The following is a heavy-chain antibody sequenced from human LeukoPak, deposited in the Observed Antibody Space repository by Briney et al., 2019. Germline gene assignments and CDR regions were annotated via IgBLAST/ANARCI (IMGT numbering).Heavy chain of an antibody. D-gene: IGHD3-22*01. Sequence: PSETLSLTCTVAGGSISSGSYYWSWIRQPAGKGLEWIGRIYTSGSTNYNPSLKSRVTISVDMSKNKFSLKLSSVTAADTAVYYCARGMIVVVTDYYYYYMDVWGKGTTVTISS. CDR3: ARGMIVVVTDYYYYYMDV. CDR1: GGSISSGSYY. V-gene: IGHV4-61*02. J-gene: IGHJ6*03. CDR2: IYTSGST.